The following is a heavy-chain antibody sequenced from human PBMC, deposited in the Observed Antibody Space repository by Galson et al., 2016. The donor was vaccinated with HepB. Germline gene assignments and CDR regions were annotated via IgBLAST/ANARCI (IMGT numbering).Heavy chain of an antibody. CDR3: ATVPGWESGIYDH. Sequence: ETLSLTCRVSGDSIGSSSYHWAWIRQPPGKGLEWVGSIYYVGRAYYRSSLKSQLTISLDPAKNHISLNLTSVTAADTAVYYCATVPGWESGIYDHWGQGTLVSVSS. CDR1: GDSIGSSSYH. J-gene: IGHJ4*02. D-gene: IGHD1-26*01. V-gene: IGHV4-39*02. CDR2: IYYVGRA.